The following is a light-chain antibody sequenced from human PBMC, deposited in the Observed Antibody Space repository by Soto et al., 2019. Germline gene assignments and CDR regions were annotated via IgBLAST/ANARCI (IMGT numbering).Light chain of an antibody. CDR3: QQSYTAPVT. CDR1: QTINFY. V-gene: IGKV1-39*01. CDR2: GAS. Sequence: DIQMAQSPSSLSASVGDRVTITCRASQTINFYLNWYHQRPGNAPKLLVYGASRLQSGVPSRFSGSGSRTDFTLTISRLQPEDFATYYCQQSYTAPVTFGGGTTVDI. J-gene: IGKJ4*01.